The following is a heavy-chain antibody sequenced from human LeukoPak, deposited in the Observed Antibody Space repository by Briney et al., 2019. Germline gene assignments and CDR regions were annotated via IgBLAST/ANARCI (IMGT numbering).Heavy chain of an antibody. CDR1: GYTFSGYY. CDR3: ARDRNTVTTKHYFDY. Sequence: ASVKVSCKASGYTFSGYYMHWVRQAPGQGLEWMGWINPNSGGTNYAQKFQGWVTMTRDTSISTAYMELSRLRSEDTAVYYCARDRNTVTTKHYFDYWGQGTLVTVSS. D-gene: IGHD4-11*01. V-gene: IGHV1-2*04. CDR2: INPNSGGT. J-gene: IGHJ4*02.